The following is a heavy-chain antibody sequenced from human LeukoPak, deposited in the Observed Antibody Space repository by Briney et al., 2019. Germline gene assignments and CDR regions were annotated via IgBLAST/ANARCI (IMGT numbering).Heavy chain of an antibody. CDR3: ARGYSRLNWFDP. D-gene: IGHD6-13*01. V-gene: IGHV4-59*01. CDR2: IYYRGST. J-gene: IGHJ5*02. Sequence: SETLSLTCTVSGGSISSYYWIWIRQPPGKGLEWIGYIYYRGSTSYNPSLQSRVTISIDTSKNQFSLKLSSVTAADTAVYYCARGYSRLNWFDPWGQGTLVTVSS. CDR1: GGSISSYY.